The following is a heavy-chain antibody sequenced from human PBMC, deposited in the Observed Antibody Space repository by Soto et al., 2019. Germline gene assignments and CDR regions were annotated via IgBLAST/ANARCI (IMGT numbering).Heavy chain of an antibody. Sequence: QVQLVESGGGVVQPGRSLRLSCAASGFTFSSYGMHWVRQAPGKGLEWVAVISYDGSNKYYADSVKGRFTISRDNSKNTLDLQMNSLRAEDTAVYYGAKDWAEYGMDVWGQGTTVTVSS. D-gene: IGHD3-16*01. V-gene: IGHV3-30*18. CDR1: GFTFSSYG. J-gene: IGHJ6*02. CDR2: ISYDGSNK. CDR3: AKDWAEYGMDV.